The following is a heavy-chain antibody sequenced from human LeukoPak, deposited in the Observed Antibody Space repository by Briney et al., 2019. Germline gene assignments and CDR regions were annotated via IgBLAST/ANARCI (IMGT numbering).Heavy chain of an antibody. V-gene: IGHV3-21*01. D-gene: IGHD6-13*01. CDR2: ISPSSSYI. Sequence: PGGSLRLSCAASGFTFSTYNINWVRQAPGKGLEWVSSISPSSSYIYYADSVKGQFTISRDNAKNSLYLQMNSLRAEDTAVYYYARDRYSTSLDAFDIWGQGTTVTVSS. CDR3: ARDRYSTSLDAFDI. J-gene: IGHJ3*02. CDR1: GFTFSTYN.